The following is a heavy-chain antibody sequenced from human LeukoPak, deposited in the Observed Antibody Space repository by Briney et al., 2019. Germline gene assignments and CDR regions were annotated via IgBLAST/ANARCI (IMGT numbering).Heavy chain of an antibody. Sequence: ASVKVSCKVSGYTLTELSMHWVRQAPGKGLEWMGGFDPEDGETIYAQKFQGRVTMTEDTSTDTAYMELSSLRSEDTAVYYCATEGRDGYNSDYWGQGTLVTVSS. D-gene: IGHD5-24*01. CDR1: GYTLTELS. J-gene: IGHJ4*02. CDR2: FDPEDGET. V-gene: IGHV1-24*01. CDR3: ATEGRDGYNSDY.